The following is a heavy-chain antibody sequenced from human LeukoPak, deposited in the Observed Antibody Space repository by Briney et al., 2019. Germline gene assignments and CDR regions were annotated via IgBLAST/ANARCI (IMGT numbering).Heavy chain of an antibody. Sequence: GGSLRLSCAASGFTFSSYWMRWVRQAPGKGLVWVSRINGDGGSTNYADSAKGRFTISRDNAKSTLYLQMSSLRAEDTAFYYCARMASDWYLDYWGQGTLVTVSS. J-gene: IGHJ4*02. CDR2: INGDGGST. CDR1: GFTFSSYW. CDR3: ARMASDWYLDY. D-gene: IGHD6-19*01. V-gene: IGHV3-74*01.